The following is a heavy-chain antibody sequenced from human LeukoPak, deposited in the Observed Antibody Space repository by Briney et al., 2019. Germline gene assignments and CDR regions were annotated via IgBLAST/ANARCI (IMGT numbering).Heavy chain of an antibody. D-gene: IGHD3-10*01. CDR1: GYTFTGYY. V-gene: IGHV1-2*02. CDR3: ARDPGFGELSPYYGTDV. J-gene: IGHJ6*02. Sequence: ASVKVSCKASGYTFTGYYMHWVRQAPGQGLEWMGWINPNSGGTNYAQKFQGRVTMTRDTSISTAYMELSRLRSDDTAVYYCARDPGFGELSPYYGTDVWGQGTTVTVSS. CDR2: INPNSGGT.